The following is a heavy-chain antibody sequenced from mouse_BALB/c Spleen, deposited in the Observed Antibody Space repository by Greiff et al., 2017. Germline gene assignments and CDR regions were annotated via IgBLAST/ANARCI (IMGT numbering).Heavy chain of an antibody. V-gene: IGHV1-7*01. CDR1: GYTFTSFW. CDR2: INPSTGYT. J-gene: IGHJ2*01. Sequence: VQLVESGAELAKPGASVKMSCKASGYTFTSFWLHWVKQRPGQGLEWIGYINPSTGYTEYNQKFKDKATLTADKASSTAYMQLSSLTSEDSAVYYCAIYYGYFDYWGQGTTLTVSS. CDR3: AIYYGYFDY. D-gene: IGHD2-1*01.